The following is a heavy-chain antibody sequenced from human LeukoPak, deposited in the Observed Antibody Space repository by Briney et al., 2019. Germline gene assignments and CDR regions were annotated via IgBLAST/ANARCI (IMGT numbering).Heavy chain of an antibody. D-gene: IGHD1-1*01. CDR2: ILYSGTTT. J-gene: IGHJ4*02. CDR3: ARVGDWNDLVY. CDR1: GGSISPYY. V-gene: IGHV4-59*01. Sequence: PSETLSLTCTVSGGSISPYYWSWIRQTPGKGLEWIGYILYSGTTTNYNPSLKSRVTISVDTSKNQFSLKLSAVTAPDTAVYYCARVGDWNDLVYWGQGTLVTVSS.